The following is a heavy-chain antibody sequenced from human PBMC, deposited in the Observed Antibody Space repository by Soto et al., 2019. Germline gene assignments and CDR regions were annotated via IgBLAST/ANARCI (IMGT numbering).Heavy chain of an antibody. CDR2: ISGSTGST. Sequence: EVQVLESGGGLVQPGGSLRLSCAASGFTFSNFAMSWVRHAQGKGLEWVSEISGSTGSTYYADSVKGRFTISRDNSKNTLHLQMNSLRAEDTAVYYCAKDTSSSPYYMDVWGKGTTVTVSS. J-gene: IGHJ6*03. CDR1: GFTFSNFA. D-gene: IGHD2-2*01. CDR3: AKDTSSSPYYMDV. V-gene: IGHV3-23*01.